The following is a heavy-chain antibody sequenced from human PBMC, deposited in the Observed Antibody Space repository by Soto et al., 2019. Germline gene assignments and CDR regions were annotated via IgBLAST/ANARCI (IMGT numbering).Heavy chain of an antibody. V-gene: IGHV3-11*06. CDR2: ISSSSSYT. CDR3: ARDSWSGVVDTAMVYYYYYGMDV. J-gene: IGHJ6*02. CDR1: GFTFSDYY. Sequence: QVQLVESGGGLVKPGGSLRLSCAASGFTFSDYYMSWIRQAPGKGLEWVSYISSSSSYTNYADSVKGRFTISRDNAKNSLYLQMNSLRAEDTAVYYCARDSWSGVVDTAMVYYYYYGMDVWGQGTTVTVSS. D-gene: IGHD5-18*01.